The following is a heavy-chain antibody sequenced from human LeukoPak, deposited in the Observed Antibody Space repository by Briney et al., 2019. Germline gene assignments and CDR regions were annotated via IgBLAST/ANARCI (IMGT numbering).Heavy chain of an antibody. CDR3: AKGSGSGWYGWFAP. CDR2: IDASGGST. D-gene: IGHD6-19*01. V-gene: IGHV3-23*01. CDR1: GFTFSSYA. J-gene: IGHJ5*02. Sequence: PGGSLRLSCAASGFTFSSYAMSWVRQAPGKALEWVSSIDASGGSTYYADSVKGRFTISRDNSKNTFYLQMNSLRADDTAVYYCAKGSGSGWYGWFAPWGQGTLVTVSS.